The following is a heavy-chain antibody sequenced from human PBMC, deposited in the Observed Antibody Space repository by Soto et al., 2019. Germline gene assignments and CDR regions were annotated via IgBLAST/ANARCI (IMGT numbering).Heavy chain of an antibody. Sequence: ASVKVSCKASGYTFTSYGISWVRQAPGQGLEWMGWISAYNGNTNYAQKLQGRVTMTTDTSTSTAYMELRSLRSDDTAVYYCASVMGEKTGYSAFDICGQGTLVTVSS. D-gene: IGHD3-9*01. CDR3: ASVMGEKTGYSAFDI. J-gene: IGHJ3*02. CDR2: ISAYNGNT. V-gene: IGHV1-18*01. CDR1: GYTFTSYG.